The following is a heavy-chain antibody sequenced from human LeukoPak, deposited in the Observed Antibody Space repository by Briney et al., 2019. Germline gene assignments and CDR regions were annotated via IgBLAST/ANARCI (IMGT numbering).Heavy chain of an antibody. V-gene: IGHV1-46*01. J-gene: IGHJ3*01. D-gene: IGHD3-10*01. CDR3: AREGTASAFDV. CDR1: RDTFINDY. CDR2: IIPAGDST. Sequence: ASVKVSCKASRDTFINDYIHWVRQAPGQGLEWMGVIIPAGDSTSYAQKFEDRLTLTRDMSTSTLYLDMRNLRSDDTAVYYCAREGTASAFDVWGQGTVVTVSS.